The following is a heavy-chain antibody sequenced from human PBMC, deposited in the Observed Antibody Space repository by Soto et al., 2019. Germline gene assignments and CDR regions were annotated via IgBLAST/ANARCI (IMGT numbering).Heavy chain of an antibody. CDR1: SGSISSGDYY. D-gene: IGHD2-2*01. CDR2: IYYSGST. J-gene: IGHJ5*02. Sequence: PSETLSLTCTVSSGSISSGDYYWSWIRQPPGKGLEWIGYIYYSGSTYYNPSLKSRVTISVDTSKNQFSLKLSSVTAADTAVYYCARWGIGHLVPYNWFDPWGQGTLVTVSS. V-gene: IGHV4-30-4*01. CDR3: ARWGIGHLVPYNWFDP.